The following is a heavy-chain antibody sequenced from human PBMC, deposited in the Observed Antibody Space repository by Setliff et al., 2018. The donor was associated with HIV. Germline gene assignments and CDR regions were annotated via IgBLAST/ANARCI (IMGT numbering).Heavy chain of an antibody. CDR1: GFIFNSYG. D-gene: IGHD6-13*01. Sequence: GGSLRLSCAASGFIFNSYGMSWVRQGPGKGLEWISSTDNTGDITLYADSVKGRFTIPRDNYKNTLYLQMNNLRVEDTAVYYCRAAVGGTYYFDYWGQGTLVTVSS. V-gene: IGHV3-23*01. CDR2: TDNTGDIT. J-gene: IGHJ4*02. CDR3: RAAVGGTYYFDY.